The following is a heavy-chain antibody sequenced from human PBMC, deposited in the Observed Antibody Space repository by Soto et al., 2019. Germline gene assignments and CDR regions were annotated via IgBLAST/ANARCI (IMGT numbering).Heavy chain of an antibody. Sequence: QVQLVQSGTEVKKPGSSVKVSCKASGGTLSNNAISWVRQAPGQGLEWMGGIIPLSATTNYAQKFQGRVTMSADRSTSTAYMELTSLTSEDTAVYYCARGFDERGLVVVPAANPWCYGMDVWGQGTTVTVSS. CDR2: IIPLSATT. V-gene: IGHV1-69*06. J-gene: IGHJ6*02. CDR1: GGTLSNNA. CDR3: ARGFDERGLVVVPAANPWCYGMDV. D-gene: IGHD2-2*01.